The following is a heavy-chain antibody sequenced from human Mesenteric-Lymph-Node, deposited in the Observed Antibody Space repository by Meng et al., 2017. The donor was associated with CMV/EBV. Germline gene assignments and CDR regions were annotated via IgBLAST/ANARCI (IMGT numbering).Heavy chain of an antibody. CDR3: ARHQRWLKSEGGFNY. CDR2: INHSGSN. CDR1: GGSFSGYY. J-gene: IGHJ4*02. V-gene: IGHV4-34*01. Sequence: QGQLQQWCGGLLKPSETLSLTCAVYGGSFSGYYWSWIRQPPGKGLEWIGEINHSGSNNYNPSLKSRVTISVDTSKNQFSLKLSSVTAADTAVYYCARHQRWLKSEGGFNYWGQGTLVTVSS. D-gene: IGHD4-23*01.